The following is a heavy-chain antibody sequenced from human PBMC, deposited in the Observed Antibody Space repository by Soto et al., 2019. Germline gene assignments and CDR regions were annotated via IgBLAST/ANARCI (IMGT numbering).Heavy chain of an antibody. J-gene: IGHJ3*01. CDR3: ARVVLSITRGAFDA. D-gene: IGHD1-20*01. CDR1: GGSISSSHW. CDR2: ISHSGTS. Sequence: QVQLQESGPGLVKPSGTLSLTCAVSGGSISSSHWWTWVRQSPGKGLEYIGEISHSGTSNSNPSLKSRVPLSVDRSKNHFSLTLTSVTAADTAVYYCARVVLSITRGAFDAWGQGTPVIVSS. V-gene: IGHV4-4*02.